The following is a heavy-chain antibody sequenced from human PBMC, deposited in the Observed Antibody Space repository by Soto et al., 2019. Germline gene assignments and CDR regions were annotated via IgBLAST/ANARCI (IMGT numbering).Heavy chain of an antibody. D-gene: IGHD3-10*01. CDR1: SGPSKSHN. CDR2: VYDTWNT. Sequence: QVQVQQSGPGLVKPSETLSLTCTVSSGPSKSHNWGWIRQPPGRGLEWIGYVYDTWNTSYNPSLTSRVTVSADTSTNRISLTLRFVTAADTAVYYCVRQGIGFLHGLVDVWGQGTTVIVSS. V-gene: IGHV4-59*08. CDR3: VRQGIGFLHGLVDV. J-gene: IGHJ6*01.